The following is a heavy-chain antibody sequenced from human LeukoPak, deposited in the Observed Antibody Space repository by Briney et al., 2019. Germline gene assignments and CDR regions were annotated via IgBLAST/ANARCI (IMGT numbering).Heavy chain of an antibody. V-gene: IGHV4-61*02. CDR3: ARVAQYCRGDCYSVTN. J-gene: IGHJ4*02. Sequence: PSQTLSLTCTVSGGSISSGSYYWSWIRQRAGKGLEWIGRIYTSGSTNYNPSLKSRVTISVDTSKNQFSLKLSSVTAADTAVYYCARVAQYCRGDCYSVTNWGQGTLVTVSS. D-gene: IGHD2-21*01. CDR2: IYTSGST. CDR1: GGSISSGSYY.